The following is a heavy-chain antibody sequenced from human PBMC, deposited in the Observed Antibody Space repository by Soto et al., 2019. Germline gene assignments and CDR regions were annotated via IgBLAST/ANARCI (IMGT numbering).Heavy chain of an antibody. CDR3: AREWQWLSTKWFDP. CDR2: ISSSSNYI. CDR1: GFTFSNYN. V-gene: IGHV3-21*01. Sequence: PGGSLRLSCAASGFTFSNYNMNWVRQAPGKGLEWVSSISSSSNYIYYADSVKGRFTISRDNAKNSLYLQMNSLRAEDTAVYYCAREWQWLSTKWFDPWGQGTLVTVSS. J-gene: IGHJ5*02. D-gene: IGHD6-19*01.